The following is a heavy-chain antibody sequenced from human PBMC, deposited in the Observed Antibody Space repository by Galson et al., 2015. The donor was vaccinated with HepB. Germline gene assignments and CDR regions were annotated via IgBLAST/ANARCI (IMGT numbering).Heavy chain of an antibody. D-gene: IGHD4-23*01. CDR1: GFTFSSYS. CDR3: AKDLVRGSSTYGGTTFDY. J-gene: IGHJ4*02. Sequence: SLRLSCAASGFTFSSYSMNWVRQAPGKGLEWVSSISSSSSYIYYADLVKGRFTISRDNSKNTLYLQMNSLRAEDTAVYYCAKDLVRGSSTYGGTTFDYWGQGTLVTVSS. CDR2: ISSSSSYI. V-gene: IGHV3-21*04.